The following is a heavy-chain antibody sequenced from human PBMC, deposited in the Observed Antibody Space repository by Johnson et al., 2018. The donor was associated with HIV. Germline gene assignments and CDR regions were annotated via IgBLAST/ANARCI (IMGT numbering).Heavy chain of an antibody. CDR1: GFTFSSYG. CDR2: IRYDGSNK. D-gene: IGHD3-16*01. J-gene: IGHJ3*02. CDR3: ARGSRYTYDNDDVHLLHAFDI. V-gene: IGHV3-30*02. Sequence: QVQLVESGGGVVQPGGSLRLSCAASGFTFSSYGMHWVRQAPGKGLEWVAFIRYDGSNKYYADSVKGRFTISRDNSKNTLYLQMNSLRAEDTAVYYCARGSRYTYDNDDVHLLHAFDIWGQGTMVTVSS.